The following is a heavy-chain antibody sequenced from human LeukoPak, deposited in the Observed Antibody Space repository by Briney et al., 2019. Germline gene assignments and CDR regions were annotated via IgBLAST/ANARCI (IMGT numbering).Heavy chain of an antibody. CDR2: IYNSGST. Sequence: SETLSLTCTVSGYSVSSGYYWGWIRQPPGKGLEWIGYIYNSGSTNYNPSLKSRVTISVDTSKNQFSLRLSSVTAADTAVYYCARAEYSNYETFDYWGQGTLVTVSS. CDR1: GYSVSSGYY. CDR3: ARAEYSNYETFDY. V-gene: IGHV4-61*01. J-gene: IGHJ4*02. D-gene: IGHD4-11*01.